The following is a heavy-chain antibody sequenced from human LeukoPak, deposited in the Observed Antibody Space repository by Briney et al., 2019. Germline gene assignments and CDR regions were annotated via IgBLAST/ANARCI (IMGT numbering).Heavy chain of an antibody. CDR2: ISYDGSNK. V-gene: IGHV3-30*04. CDR1: GFTFSSYA. CDR3: ARADGVIVVGYYFDY. Sequence: PGGSLRLSCAASGFTFSSYAMHWVRQAPGKGLEWVAVISYDGSNKYYADSVKGRFTISRDNSKNTLYLQMNSLRAEDSAVYYCARADGVIVVGYYFDYWGQGTLITVSS. J-gene: IGHJ4*02. D-gene: IGHD3-22*01.